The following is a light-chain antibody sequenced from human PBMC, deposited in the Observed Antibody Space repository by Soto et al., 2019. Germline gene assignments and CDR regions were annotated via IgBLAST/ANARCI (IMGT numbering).Light chain of an antibody. V-gene: IGKV1-5*01. CDR3: QQYNTFPWT. J-gene: IGKJ1*01. CDR2: DAS. Sequence: IQMTQSPSTLSASVGDRVIITCRASQSISSWLAWYQQKPEKALKLLIYDASSLDTGVPFRFRGSGSGTEFTLTNNGLQPDDFATYYYQQYNTFPWTFGRGTKVDIK. CDR1: QSISSW.